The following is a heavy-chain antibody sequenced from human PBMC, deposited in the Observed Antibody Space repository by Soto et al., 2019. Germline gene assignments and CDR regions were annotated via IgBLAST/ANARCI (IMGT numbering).Heavy chain of an antibody. J-gene: IGHJ6*03. CDR2: ISAYNGNT. D-gene: IGHD3-10*01. V-gene: IGHV1-18*01. Sequence: ASVKVSCKASGYTFTSYGISWVRQAPGQGLEWMGWISAYNGNTNYAQKLQGRVTMTTDTSTSTAYMELRSLRSDDTAVYYCARAVEVRGVVIYYYYYMDVWGEGTTVTVSS. CDR3: ARAVEVRGVVIYYYYYMDV. CDR1: GYTFTSYG.